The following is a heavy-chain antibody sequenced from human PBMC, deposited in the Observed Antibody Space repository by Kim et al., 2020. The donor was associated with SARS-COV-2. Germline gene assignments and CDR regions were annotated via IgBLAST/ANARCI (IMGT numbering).Heavy chain of an antibody. J-gene: IGHJ4*02. CDR1: PGPRPTPPSP. CDR2: ISTTGTT. V-gene: IGHV4-39*01. CDR3: TRSTGTDLDY. D-gene: IGHD1-1*01. Sequence: SETLSLTSASDPGPRPTPPSPWVSTRPPPGLGLGWMGSISTTGTTYYNLSPMNPVTISVDTPANQFSLKVTSLTAADTAVYYCTRSTGTDLDYWGPGTLVTVSS.